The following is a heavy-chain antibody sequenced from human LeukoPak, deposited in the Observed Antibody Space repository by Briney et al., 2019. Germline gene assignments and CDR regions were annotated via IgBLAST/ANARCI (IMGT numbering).Heavy chain of an antibody. CDR1: GFTVSSNY. V-gene: IGHV3-53*05. CDR2: IYSGGSP. CDR3: VTRLMTRTRTGHP. Sequence: SGGSLRLSCAASGFTVSSNYMSWVRQAPGKGLEWVSVIYSGGSPYYADSVKGRLTISRDNSKNTLYLHKSSLRAEDTAVYYCVTRLMTRTRTGHPWGQGTLVTVSS. D-gene: IGHD1-14*01. J-gene: IGHJ5*02.